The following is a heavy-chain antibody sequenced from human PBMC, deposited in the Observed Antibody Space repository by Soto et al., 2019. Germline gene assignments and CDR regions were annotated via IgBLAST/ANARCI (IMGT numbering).Heavy chain of an antibody. CDR1: GFTFSSYG. V-gene: IGHV3-33*01. Sequence: QVQLVESGGGVVQPGRSLRLSYAASGFTFSSYGMHWVRQAPGKGLEWVAVIWYDGSNKYYADSVKGRFTISRDNSKNTLYLQMNSLRAEDTAVYYCARTRQWSWFDPWGQGTLVTVSS. D-gene: IGHD6-19*01. CDR2: IWYDGSNK. CDR3: ARTRQWSWFDP. J-gene: IGHJ5*02.